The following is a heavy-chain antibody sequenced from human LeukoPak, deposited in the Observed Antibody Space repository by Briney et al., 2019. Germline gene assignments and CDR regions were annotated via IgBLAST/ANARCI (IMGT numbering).Heavy chain of an antibody. D-gene: IGHD2-15*01. CDR1: GFTFSSYS. V-gene: IGHV3-23*01. Sequence: GGALRLSCAACGFTFSSYSMNWVRQAAGKGLEGVSSMTISGGMTYYAGSVNGRLIISRDTSKNTLYLQMNSLRAEDTAVYYCAKSGLNRFDYWGQGTLVTVSS. CDR2: MTISGGMT. J-gene: IGHJ4*02. CDR3: AKSGLNRFDY.